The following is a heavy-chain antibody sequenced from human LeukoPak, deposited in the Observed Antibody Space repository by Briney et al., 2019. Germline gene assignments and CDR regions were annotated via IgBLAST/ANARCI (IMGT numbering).Heavy chain of an antibody. CDR1: GFTFSDYY. V-gene: IGHV3-11*01. J-gene: IGHJ4*02. CDR3: AKVAPLGSSWYAFNY. D-gene: IGHD6-13*01. CDR2: ISSSGSSI. Sequence: GGSLRLSCAASGFTFSDYYMSWIRQAPGKGLEWISYISSSGSSIYYADSMKGRFTISRDNSKNTVSLHMNSLRAEDTAVYYCAKVAPLGSSWYAFNYWGQGTLVTVSS.